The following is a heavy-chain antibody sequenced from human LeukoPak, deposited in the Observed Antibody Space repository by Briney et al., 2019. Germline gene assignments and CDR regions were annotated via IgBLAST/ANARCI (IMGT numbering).Heavy chain of an antibody. D-gene: IGHD3-22*01. Sequence: QPGGSLRLSCAASGFTFSSYGMHWVRQAPGKGLEWVSYISSSSSTIYYADSVKGRFTISRDNAKNSLYLQMNSLRAEDTAVYYCAREEGYDSSGPWGVDYWGQGTLVTVSS. CDR1: GFTFSSYG. V-gene: IGHV3-48*04. CDR2: ISSSSSTI. J-gene: IGHJ4*02. CDR3: AREEGYDSSGPWGVDY.